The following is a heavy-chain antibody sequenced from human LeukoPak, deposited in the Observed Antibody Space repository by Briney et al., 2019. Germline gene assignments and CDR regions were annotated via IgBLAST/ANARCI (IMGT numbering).Heavy chain of an antibody. CDR1: GFTFNIYA. J-gene: IGHJ4*02. CDR2: TSASDLAT. Sequence: GGSLRLSCAASGFTFNIYAMSWVRQAPGKGLEWVSATSASDLATYYADSVKGRFTISRDNSKNTLYLQMNSLRAEDTAEYFCAKDFSGSFDYWGQGTLVTVSS. V-gene: IGHV3-23*01. CDR3: AKDFSGSFDY. D-gene: IGHD6-19*01.